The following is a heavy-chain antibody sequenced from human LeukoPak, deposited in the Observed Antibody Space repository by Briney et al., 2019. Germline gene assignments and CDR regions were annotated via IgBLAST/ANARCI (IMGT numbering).Heavy chain of an antibody. V-gene: IGHV1-18*01. Sequence: ASVKLSCKASGYTFTSYGISWVRQAPGQGLEWMGWISAYNGNTNYAQKLQGRVTMTTDTSTSTAYMELRSLRSDDTAVYYWARTMIDMGNNWFAPWGQGTLVTVSS. J-gene: IGHJ5*02. CDR1: GYTFTSYG. CDR3: ARTMIDMGNNWFAP. CDR2: ISAYNGNT. D-gene: IGHD3-22*01.